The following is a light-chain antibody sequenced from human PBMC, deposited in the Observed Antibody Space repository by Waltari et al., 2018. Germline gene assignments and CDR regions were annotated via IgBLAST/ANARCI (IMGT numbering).Light chain of an antibody. V-gene: IGKV3-15*01. Sequence: VVLTQSPATLSVSPGDRATLSCRASQSVSTNLAWYQQKPGQAPRLLIFAASTRATGVPVRFSGSWSGTEFTLSISSLQSEDFAVYYCHQYDKWPPRYTFGPGTRLDIK. CDR2: AAS. CDR1: QSVSTN. J-gene: IGKJ2*01. CDR3: HQYDKWPPRYT.